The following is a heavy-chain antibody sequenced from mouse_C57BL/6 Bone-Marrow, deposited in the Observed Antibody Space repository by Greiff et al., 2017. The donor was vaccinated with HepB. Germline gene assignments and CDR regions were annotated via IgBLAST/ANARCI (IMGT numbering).Heavy chain of an antibody. CDR2: IRLKSDNYAT. V-gene: IGHV6-3*01. Sequence: EVQRVESGGGLVQPGGSMKLSCVASGFTFSNYWMNWVRQSPEKGLEWVAQIRLKSDNYATHYAESVKGRFTISRDDSKSSVYLQMNNLRAEDTGIYYCTGTTVVAEDFDYWGQGTTLTVSS. D-gene: IGHD1-1*01. CDR1: GFTFSNYW. J-gene: IGHJ2*01. CDR3: TGTTVVAEDFDY.